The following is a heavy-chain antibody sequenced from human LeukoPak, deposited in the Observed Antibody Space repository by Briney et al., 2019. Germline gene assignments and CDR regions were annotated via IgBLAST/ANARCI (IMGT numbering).Heavy chain of an antibody. CDR2: IKQDGSDK. Sequence: PGRSLRLSCAASGFTFNNYWMSWVRQAPGKGLEWVANIKQDGSDKYYVDSVKGRFTISRDNAKNSLYLQMNSLRAEDTAVYYCARAYYFDYWGQGTLVTVSS. CDR3: ARAYYFDY. V-gene: IGHV3-7*01. J-gene: IGHJ4*02. CDR1: GFTFNNYW.